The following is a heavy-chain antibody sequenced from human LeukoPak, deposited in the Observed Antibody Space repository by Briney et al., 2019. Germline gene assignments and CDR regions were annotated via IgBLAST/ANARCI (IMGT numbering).Heavy chain of an antibody. V-gene: IGHV3-7*01. CDR3: ARVTEQDAFDI. CDR2: IKQDGSEK. Sequence: PGGSLRLSCAASGFTFSSNWMSWVRQAPGKGLEWVANIKQDGSEKYYVDSVKGRFTISRDNAKNSLYLQMNSLRAEDTAVYYCARVTEQDAFDIWGQGTMVTVSS. CDR1: GFTFSSNW. D-gene: IGHD1-26*01. J-gene: IGHJ3*02.